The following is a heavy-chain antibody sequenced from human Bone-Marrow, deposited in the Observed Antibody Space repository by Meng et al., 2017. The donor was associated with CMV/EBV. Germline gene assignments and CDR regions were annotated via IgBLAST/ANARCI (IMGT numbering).Heavy chain of an antibody. V-gene: IGHV1-2*02. D-gene: IGHD1-26*01. CDR3: ARVGGSYSY. J-gene: IGHJ4*02. Sequence: ASVKVSCKASGDTFSNYDIHRVRQAPGQGLEWMGWINPNSGGTNYAQKFQGRVTMTRDTSISTAYMELSRLRSDDTAVYYCARVGGSYSYWGQGTLVTVSS. CDR1: GDTFSNYD. CDR2: INPNSGGT.